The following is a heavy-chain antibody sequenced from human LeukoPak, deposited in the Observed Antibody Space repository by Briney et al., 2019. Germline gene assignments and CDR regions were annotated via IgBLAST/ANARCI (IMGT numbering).Heavy chain of an antibody. CDR2: ISSGSSTI. V-gene: IGHV3-48*04. D-gene: IGHD3-22*01. J-gene: IGHJ4*02. CDR3: ARGSGYYYNY. CDR1: GFTLSSSN. Sequence: GGSLRLSCAASGFTLSSSNMHWVRQAPGKGLEWVSYISSGSSTIYYAASVKGRFTISRDNGKSSLYLQMNSLSAEDTAVYYCARGSGYYYNYWGQGTLVTVSS.